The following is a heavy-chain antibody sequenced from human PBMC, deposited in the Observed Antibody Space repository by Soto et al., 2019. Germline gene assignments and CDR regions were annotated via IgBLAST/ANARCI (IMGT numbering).Heavy chain of an antibody. CDR3: ARDVYDFWSALPGMDV. V-gene: IGHV1-18*01. J-gene: IGHJ6*02. Sequence: ASVKVSCKASGYTFTSYGISWVRQAPGQGLEWMGWISAYNGNTNYAQKLQGRVTMTTDTSTSTAYMELRSLRSDDTAVYYCARDVYDFWSALPGMDVRGQGTTVPVAS. CDR2: ISAYNGNT. D-gene: IGHD3-3*01. CDR1: GYTFTSYG.